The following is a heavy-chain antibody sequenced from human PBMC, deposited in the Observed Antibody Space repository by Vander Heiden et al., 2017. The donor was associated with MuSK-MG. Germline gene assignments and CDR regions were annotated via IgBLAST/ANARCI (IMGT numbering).Heavy chain of an antibody. CDR2: IKQDGSEK. D-gene: IGHD2-15*01. J-gene: IGHJ4*02. CDR1: GFTFSSYW. CDR3: ARSGGDCSGGSCYSIGQFDY. V-gene: IGHV3-7*01. Sequence: EVQLVESGGGLVQPGGSLRLSCAASGFTFSSYWMSWVRQAPGKGLEWVANIKQDGSEKYYVDSVKGRFTISRDNAKNSLYLQMNSLRAEDTAVYYCARSGGDCSGGSCYSIGQFDYWGQGTLGTVSS.